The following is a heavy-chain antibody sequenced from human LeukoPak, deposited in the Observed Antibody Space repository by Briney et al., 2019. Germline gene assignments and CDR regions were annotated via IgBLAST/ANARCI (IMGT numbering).Heavy chain of an antibody. D-gene: IGHD2-15*01. V-gene: IGHV3-21*01. Sequence: GGSLRLSCAASGFTFSSYSMNWVRQAPGKGLEWVSSISSSSSYIYYADSVKGRFTISRDNAKNSLYLQMNSLRAEDTAVYYCASDLGYEVAGPIDYWGQGTLVTVSS. CDR3: ASDLGYEVAGPIDY. CDR1: GFTFSSYS. J-gene: IGHJ4*02. CDR2: ISSSSSYI.